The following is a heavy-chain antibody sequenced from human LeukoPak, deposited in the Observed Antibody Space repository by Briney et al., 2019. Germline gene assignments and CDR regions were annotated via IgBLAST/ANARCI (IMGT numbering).Heavy chain of an antibody. Sequence: GSLRLSCSASGFTFSNYAMHWVRQAPGKGLEYVSVISSTGGSTYYADSVKGRFTVSRDNSKNTLYLQMSSLRAEDTAVYYCVKECLVIINYYFDYWGQGTLVTVSS. D-gene: IGHD3-22*01. CDR1: GFTFSNYA. J-gene: IGHJ4*02. CDR2: ISSTGGST. V-gene: IGHV3-64D*06. CDR3: VKECLVIINYYFDY.